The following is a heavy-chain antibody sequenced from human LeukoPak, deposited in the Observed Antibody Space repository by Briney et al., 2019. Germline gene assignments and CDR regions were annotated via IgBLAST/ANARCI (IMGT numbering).Heavy chain of an antibody. J-gene: IGHJ5*02. CDR3: ARGSGYTGWFDP. Sequence: SETLSLTCTVSGGSISRSSYYWGWIRQPPGKGLEWIGSIYYSGSTYYNPSLKSRVTISVDTSKNQFSLKLSSVTAADTAVYYCARGSGYTGWFDPWGQGTLVTVSS. CDR1: GGSISRSSYY. CDR2: IYYSGST. V-gene: IGHV4-39*07. D-gene: IGHD2-2*02.